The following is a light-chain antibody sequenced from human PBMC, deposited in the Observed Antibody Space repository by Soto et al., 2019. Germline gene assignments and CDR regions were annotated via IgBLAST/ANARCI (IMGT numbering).Light chain of an antibody. J-gene: IGLJ1*01. CDR3: SSYAGDNTFV. Sequence: QSALTQPASVSGSPGQSITISCTGTSSDVGSYNLVSWYQQHPGKVPKLMIYEGTKWPSGVSNRFSGSKSGNTASLTISGFQAEDEADYYCSSYAGDNTFVFGTGTKLTVL. CDR1: SSDVGSYNL. V-gene: IGLV2-23*01. CDR2: EGT.